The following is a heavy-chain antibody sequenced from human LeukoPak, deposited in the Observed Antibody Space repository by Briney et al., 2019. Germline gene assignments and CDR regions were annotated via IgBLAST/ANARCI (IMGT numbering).Heavy chain of an antibody. CDR1: GGSINSNTYY. Sequence: PSETLSLTCTVSGGSINSNTYYWGWIRQPPGKGLEWIGSIYYSGRTYYNPFLKSRVTISVDTSKNQFSLKLSSMTAADTAVYYCARLSGYYSALFDYWGQGTLVTVSS. CDR2: IYYSGRT. V-gene: IGHV4-39*01. D-gene: IGHD3-22*01. J-gene: IGHJ4*02. CDR3: ARLSGYYSALFDY.